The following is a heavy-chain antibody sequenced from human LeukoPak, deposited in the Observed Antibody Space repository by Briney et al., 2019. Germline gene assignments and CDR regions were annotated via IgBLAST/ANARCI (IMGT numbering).Heavy chain of an antibody. V-gene: IGHV4-59*08. D-gene: IGHD6-19*01. CDR1: GGSISSYY. Sequence: PSETLSLTCTVSGGSISSYYWSWIRQPPGKGLEWIGYIYYSGSTNYNPSLKSRVTISVDTSKNQFSLKLSSVTAADTAVYYCARHSSGWYKSWFDPWGQGTLVTVSS. CDR3: ARHSSGWYKSWFDP. J-gene: IGHJ5*02. CDR2: IYYSGST.